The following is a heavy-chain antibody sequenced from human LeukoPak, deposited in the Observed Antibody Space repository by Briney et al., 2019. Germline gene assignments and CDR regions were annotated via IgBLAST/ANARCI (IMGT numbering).Heavy chain of an antibody. CDR2: ISAYNGNT. CDR1: GYTFTGYG. CDR3: ARDLWGGSSWYSGSSY. V-gene: IGHV1-18*01. J-gene: IGHJ4*02. D-gene: IGHD6-13*01. Sequence: ASVKVSCKASGYTFTGYGISWVRQAPEQGLEWMGWISAYNGNTNYAQKLQGRVTMTTDTSTSTAYMELRSLRSDDTAVYYCARDLWGGSSWYSGSSYWGQGTLVTVSS.